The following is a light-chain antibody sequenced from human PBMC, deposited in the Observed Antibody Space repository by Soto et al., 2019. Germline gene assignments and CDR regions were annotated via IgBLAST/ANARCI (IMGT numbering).Light chain of an antibody. V-gene: IGLV2-11*01. Sequence: QSALTQPRSVSGSPGQSVTISYNGTSSDVGTFNYVSWYQQHPGKAPKLIIYDVTQRPSGVPDRFSGSKSGNTASLTISGLQSDDEADYFCCSSAGTNTYVVIGGGTKLTVL. CDR3: CSSAGTNTYVV. CDR2: DVT. J-gene: IGLJ2*01. CDR1: SSDVGTFNY.